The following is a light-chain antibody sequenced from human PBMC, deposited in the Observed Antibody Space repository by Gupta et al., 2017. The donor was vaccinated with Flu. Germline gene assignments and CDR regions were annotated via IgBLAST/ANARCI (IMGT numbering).Light chain of an antibody. CDR1: QSFGST. Sequence: EIVMAQSPATLSVSHGERATLSGRASQSFGSTLVWYQQKPGQAPRLLIYGASTRAAGIPARFSGGGSGTEFTLTISSLQSEDFAVYFCQHYNNWPVTFGQGTKVEIK. J-gene: IGKJ2*01. CDR3: QHYNNWPVT. CDR2: GAS. V-gene: IGKV3-15*01.